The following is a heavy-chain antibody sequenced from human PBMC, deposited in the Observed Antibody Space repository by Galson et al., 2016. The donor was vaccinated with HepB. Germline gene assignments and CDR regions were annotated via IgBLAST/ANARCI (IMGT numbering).Heavy chain of an antibody. CDR1: GGAFRSYA. D-gene: IGHD2-21*02. V-gene: IGHV1-69*01. J-gene: IGHJ3*02. CDR2: IIPIFATA. CDR3: ARDNVGVTAPREHAFDI. Sequence: SCKASGGAFRSYAISWVRQAPGQGLEWMGGIIPIFATAHYAQKFQGRVTITADQSTSTAYMELSSLRSEDTAVYYCARDNVGVTAPREHAFDIWGQGTMVTVSS.